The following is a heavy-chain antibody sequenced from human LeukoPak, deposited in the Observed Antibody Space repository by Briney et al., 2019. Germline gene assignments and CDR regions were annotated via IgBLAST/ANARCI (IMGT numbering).Heavy chain of an antibody. CDR1: GFTFSRYV. CDR2: ISDSGAST. J-gene: IGHJ4*02. Sequence: GGSLRLSCAGSGFTFSRYVMSWVRQAQGKGLEWVSAISDSGASTYYADSVKGRFTISRDNSKNTLYLQMNSLRAEDTAVYYCAKGSAAARPYYFDFWGQGTLVTVSS. CDR3: AKGSAAARPYYFDF. D-gene: IGHD6-6*01. V-gene: IGHV3-23*01.